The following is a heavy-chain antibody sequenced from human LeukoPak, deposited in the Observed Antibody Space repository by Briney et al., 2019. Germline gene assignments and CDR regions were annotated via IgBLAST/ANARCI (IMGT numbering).Heavy chain of an antibody. Sequence: SETLSLTCTVSGGSISSYYWSWIRQPPGKGPEWIGYIYYSGSTNYNPSLKSRVTISVDTSKNQFSLKLSSVTAADTAVYYCARHTAEKYNWFDRWGQGTLVTVSS. CDR2: IYYSGST. J-gene: IGHJ5*02. V-gene: IGHV4-59*08. D-gene: IGHD5-24*01. CDR1: GGSISSYY. CDR3: ARHTAEKYNWFDR.